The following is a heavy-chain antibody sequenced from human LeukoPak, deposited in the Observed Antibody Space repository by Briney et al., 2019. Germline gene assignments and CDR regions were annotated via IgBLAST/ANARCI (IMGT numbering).Heavy chain of an antibody. J-gene: IGHJ4*02. CDR2: ISSSSSYI. Sequence: GGSLRLSCAASGFTFSSYSMNWVRQAPGKGLEWVSSISSSSSYIYYADSVKGRFTISRDNAKNSLYLQMNSLRAEDTAVYYCARDGRSYSSGRVHEFDYWGQGTLVTVSS. CDR3: ARDGRSYSSGRVHEFDY. D-gene: IGHD6-19*01. V-gene: IGHV3-21*01. CDR1: GFTFSSYS.